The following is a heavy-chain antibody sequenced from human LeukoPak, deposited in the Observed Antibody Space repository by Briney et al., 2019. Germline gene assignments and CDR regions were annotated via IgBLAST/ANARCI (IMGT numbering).Heavy chain of an antibody. Sequence: GGSLRLSCAASGFTFSSYSMNWVRQAPGKGLEWVSSISSSSSYIYYADSVKGRFTISRDNAKNSLYLQVNSLRAEDTAVYYCARGGSIVLMVYWGQGTLVTVSS. CDR3: ARGGSIVLMVY. CDR2: ISSSSSYI. CDR1: GFTFSSYS. V-gene: IGHV3-21*01. D-gene: IGHD2-8*01. J-gene: IGHJ4*02.